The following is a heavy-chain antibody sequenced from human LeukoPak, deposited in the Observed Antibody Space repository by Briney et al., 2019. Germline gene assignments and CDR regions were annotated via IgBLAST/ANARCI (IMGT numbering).Heavy chain of an antibody. V-gene: IGHV3-21*01. J-gene: IGHJ5*02. Sequence: GGSLRLSCAASGFTFSSYSMNWVRQAPGKGLEWVSSISSSSSYIYYADSVKGRFTISRDNAKNSLYLQMNSLRAEDTAVYYCARKAGYGDYGYNWFDPWGQGTLVTVSS. D-gene: IGHD4-17*01. CDR2: ISSSSSYI. CDR3: ARKAGYGDYGYNWFDP. CDR1: GFTFSSYS.